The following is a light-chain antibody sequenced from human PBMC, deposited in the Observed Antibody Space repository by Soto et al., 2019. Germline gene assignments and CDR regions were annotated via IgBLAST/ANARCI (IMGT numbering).Light chain of an antibody. J-gene: IGKJ1*01. CDR3: QQYNNWPRT. Sequence: EIVLTQSPATLSVYPGERATLSCRASQSVSTNLAWYQQKPGQAPRLLIYGASTRATGIPARFSGSGSGTELTLTISSLQSEDFAVYYCQQYNNWPRTFGQGTKVDIK. V-gene: IGKV3-15*01. CDR2: GAS. CDR1: QSVSTN.